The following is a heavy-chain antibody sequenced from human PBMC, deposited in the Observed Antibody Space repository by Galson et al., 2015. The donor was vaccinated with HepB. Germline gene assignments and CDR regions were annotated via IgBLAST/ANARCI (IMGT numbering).Heavy chain of an antibody. CDR1: GFTFGDYA. Sequence: SLRLSCATSGFTFGDYALSWFRQAPGKGLEWVGFTRSKPYGGSTEYAASVKGRFTISRDDSKSIAYLRMNGLRTEDTAVYYCTRDLRLGELSSTDFDYWGQGTLVTVSS. V-gene: IGHV3-49*03. CDR2: TRSKPYGGST. J-gene: IGHJ4*02. D-gene: IGHD3-16*02. CDR3: TRDLRLGELSSTDFDY.